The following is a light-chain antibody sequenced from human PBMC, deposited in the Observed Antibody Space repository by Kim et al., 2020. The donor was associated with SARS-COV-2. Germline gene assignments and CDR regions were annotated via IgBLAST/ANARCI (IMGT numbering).Light chain of an antibody. CDR1: QSVSSSH. CDR2: GAS. Sequence: EIVLTQSPGTLSLSPGERATLSCRASQSVSSSHLAWYQQKPGQAPRLLIYGASSRATGTPDRFSGSGSGTDFTLTISRLEPEDFAVYYCQQFGSSYTFGQWTKLEF. J-gene: IGKJ2*01. V-gene: IGKV3-20*01. CDR3: QQFGSSYT.